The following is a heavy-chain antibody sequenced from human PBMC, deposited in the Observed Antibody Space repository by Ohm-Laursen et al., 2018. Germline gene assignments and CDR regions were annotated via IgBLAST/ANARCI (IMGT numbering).Heavy chain of an antibody. J-gene: IGHJ5*02. CDR2: IYYSGST. CDR1: GGSISSYY. D-gene: IGHD6-6*01. CDR3: ARVGAARLFYWFDP. V-gene: IGHV4-59*12. Sequence: PGTLSLTCTVSGGSISSYYWSWIRQPPGKGLEWIGYIYYSGSTNYNPSLKSRVTISVDTSKNQFSLKLSSVTAADTAVYYCARVGAARLFYWFDPWGQGTLVTVSS.